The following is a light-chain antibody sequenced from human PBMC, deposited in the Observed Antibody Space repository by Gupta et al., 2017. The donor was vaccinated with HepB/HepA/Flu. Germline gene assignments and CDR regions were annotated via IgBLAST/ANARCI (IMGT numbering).Light chain of an antibody. CDR1: QSVGGN. J-gene: IGKJ1*01. V-gene: IGKV3-15*01. CDR3: QQYTDWPPWT. Sequence: EILLPQSQAPRSVFPGEGPTLSCRASQSVGGNLAWYQQKPGQPPRLLMYSASTRATGIPARFSGSGSGTEYTLTISSRQSEDFAVYYCQQYTDWPPWTFGQGTKVEIK. CDR2: SAS.